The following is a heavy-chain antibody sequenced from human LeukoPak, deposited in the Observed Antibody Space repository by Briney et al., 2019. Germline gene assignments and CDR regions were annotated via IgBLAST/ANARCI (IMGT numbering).Heavy chain of an antibody. Sequence: GGSLRLSCAASGFRFDDYTMHWVRQAPGKGLEWVSLIHWDASRTHYADSVKGRFTISRDNTKNSLYLQMNSLKTEDTALYYCAQDSGYLQHWGQGTLVTVSS. CDR2: IHWDASRT. J-gene: IGHJ1*01. CDR1: GFRFDDYT. CDR3: AQDSGYLQH. V-gene: IGHV3-43*01.